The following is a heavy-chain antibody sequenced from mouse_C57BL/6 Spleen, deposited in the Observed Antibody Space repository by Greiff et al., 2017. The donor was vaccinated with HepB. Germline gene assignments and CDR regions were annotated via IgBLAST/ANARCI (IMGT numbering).Heavy chain of an antibody. CDR1: GFSLSTSGMG. D-gene: IGHD2-1*01. CDR2: IYWDDDK. CDR3: ARRKGGNYGLYYFDY. Sequence: VKLMESGPGILQSSQTLSLTCSFSGFSLSTSGMGVSWIRQPSGKGLEWLAHIYWDDDKRYNPSLKSRLTISKDTSRNQVFLKITSVDTADTATYYCARRKGGNYGLYYFDYWGQGTTLTVSS. J-gene: IGHJ2*01. V-gene: IGHV8-12*01.